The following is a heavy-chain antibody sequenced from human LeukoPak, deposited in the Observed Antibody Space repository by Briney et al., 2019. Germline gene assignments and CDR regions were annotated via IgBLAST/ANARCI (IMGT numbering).Heavy chain of an antibody. V-gene: IGHV1-3*01. CDR2: INAGNGNT. J-gene: IGHJ4*02. CDR3: ARTAACRFDY. D-gene: IGHD6-6*01. CDR1: GYTFTSYA. Sequence: ASVKVSCKASGYTFTSYAMHWVRQAPGQRLEWMGWINAGNGNTKYSQKFQGRVTMTRDTSTSTVYMELSSLRSDDTAVYYCARTAACRFDYWGQGTLVTVSS.